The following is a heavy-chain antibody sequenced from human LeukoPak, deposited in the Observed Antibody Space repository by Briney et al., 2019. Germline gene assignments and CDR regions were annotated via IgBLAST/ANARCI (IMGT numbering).Heavy chain of an antibody. D-gene: IGHD2-2*01. V-gene: IGHV3-7*01. Sequence: GGSLRLSCAASGFTFSSYWMSWVRQGPGKGLEWVANIKQDGSEKYYVDSVKGRFTISRDNAKNSLYLQMNSLRAEDTAVYYCARVRCSSTSCFPDYWGQGTLVTVSS. CDR1: GFTFSSYW. CDR3: ARVRCSSTSCFPDY. CDR2: IKQDGSEK. J-gene: IGHJ4*02.